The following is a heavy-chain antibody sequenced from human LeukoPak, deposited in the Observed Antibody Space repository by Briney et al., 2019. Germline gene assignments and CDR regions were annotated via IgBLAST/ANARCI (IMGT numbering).Heavy chain of an antibody. V-gene: IGHV3-21*04. CDR1: VFIFSNYW. CDR3: AKSSAGNDAFDI. CDR2: ISSSSSYI. Sequence: GGSLRLACAASVFIFSNYWMHWVRQAPGKGLEWVSSISSSSSYIYYADSVKGRFTISRDNAKNSLYLQMNSLRAEDTAVYYCAKSSAGNDAFDIWGQGTMVTVSS. J-gene: IGHJ3*02.